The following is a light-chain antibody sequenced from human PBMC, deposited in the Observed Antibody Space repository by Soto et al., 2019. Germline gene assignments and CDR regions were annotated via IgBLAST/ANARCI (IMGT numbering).Light chain of an antibody. Sequence: EIVLTQSPGTLSLSPGERATLSCRASQSVSSSYLAWYQQKPGQAPRLLIYGASSRATGIPDRFSGSGSGTEFTLTISRLEPEDFAVYYCQQYGSSPWTFGQGTKVDI. CDR2: GAS. CDR1: QSVSSSY. V-gene: IGKV3-20*01. CDR3: QQYGSSPWT. J-gene: IGKJ1*01.